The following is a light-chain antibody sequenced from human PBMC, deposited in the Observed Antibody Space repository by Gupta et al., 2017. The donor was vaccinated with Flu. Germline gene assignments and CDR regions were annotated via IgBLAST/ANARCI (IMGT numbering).Light chain of an antibody. V-gene: IGLV3-27*01. Sequence: SYELTQPSSVSVSPGQTARIICSGDVLAKKYARWVQQEPVQGPVIMIYKDSERPSGIPESFSGSSSVTTVTVTISGAQVEDEAHYYCYSAADNNVVFGGGTKLTVL. CDR2: KDS. J-gene: IGLJ2*01. CDR1: VLAKKY. CDR3: YSAADNNVV.